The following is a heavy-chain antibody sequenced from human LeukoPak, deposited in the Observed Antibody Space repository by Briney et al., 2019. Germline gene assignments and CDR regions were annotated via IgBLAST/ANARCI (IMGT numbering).Heavy chain of an antibody. V-gene: IGHV3-48*04. Sequence: GSLRLSCAASGFTFSTYSMNWVRQAPGKGLEWVSYISSSSSSIYYADSVKGRFTISRDNAKNSLYLQMNSLRAEDTAVYYCAREGSYSSGWYYAFDNWGQGTMVTVSS. CDR1: GFTFSTYS. J-gene: IGHJ3*02. CDR3: AREGSYSSGWYYAFDN. D-gene: IGHD6-19*01. CDR2: ISSSSSSI.